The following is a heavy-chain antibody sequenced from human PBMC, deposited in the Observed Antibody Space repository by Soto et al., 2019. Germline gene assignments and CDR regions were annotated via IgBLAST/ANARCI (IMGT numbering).Heavy chain of an antibody. CDR2: TYSGGNP. CDR3: ARGPNSDC. J-gene: IGHJ4*02. V-gene: IGHV3-53*01. Sequence: EVQLVQSGGGLIQPGGSLRLSCAASGFSVGGNYMSWVRQAPGKGLECVSLTYSGGNPYYADSVKGRFTLSRDNSKNTLYLQMNSLRVEGTAVYFCARGPNSDCWGQGTLVTVSS. CDR1: GFSVGGNY. D-gene: IGHD2-21*01.